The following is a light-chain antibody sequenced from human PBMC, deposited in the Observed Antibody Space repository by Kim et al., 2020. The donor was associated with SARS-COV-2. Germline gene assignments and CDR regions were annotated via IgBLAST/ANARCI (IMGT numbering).Light chain of an antibody. Sequence: QSVLTQPPSTSGTPGQRVTMSCSGDSSNIGDNFVYWYQQLSGTAPKLLIYRNYQRASGVPDRFSGSKSGTSAFLAISGLLSDDEADYYCAAWDDSLSALVFGGGTQLTVL. CDR3: AAWDDSLSALV. J-gene: IGLJ3*02. CDR1: SSNIGDNF. V-gene: IGLV1-47*01. CDR2: RNY.